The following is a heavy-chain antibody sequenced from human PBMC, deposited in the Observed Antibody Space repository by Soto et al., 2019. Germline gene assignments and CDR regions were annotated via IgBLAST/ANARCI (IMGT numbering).Heavy chain of an antibody. CDR2: ISAYNGNT. V-gene: IGHV1-18*04. CDR3: ARGKSITIFGVVISYAFDI. CDR1: GYTFTSYG. Sequence: QVQLVQSGAEVKKPGASVKVSCKASGYTFTSYGISWVRQAPGQGLEWMGWISAYNGNTNYAQKLQGRVTMTTDTSTSTAYMELRSLRSDDTAVYYCARGKSITIFGVVISYAFDIWGQGTMVTVSS. J-gene: IGHJ3*02. D-gene: IGHD3-3*01.